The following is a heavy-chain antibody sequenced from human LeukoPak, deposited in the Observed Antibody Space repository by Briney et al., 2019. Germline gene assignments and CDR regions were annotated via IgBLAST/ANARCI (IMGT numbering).Heavy chain of an antibody. J-gene: IGHJ6*02. CDR1: GFIFSSYS. CDR2: ITGSGGNT. CDR3: AKAASSSWPSYYYGMDV. D-gene: IGHD6-13*01. V-gene: IGHV3-23*01. Sequence: GGSLRLSCAASGFIFSSYSMSWVRQAPGKGLEWVSVITGSGGNTYYADSVKGRFTISKDNSKNTVYLQMSSLRVDDTAAYYCAKAASSSWPSYYYGMDVWGQGTSVTVSS.